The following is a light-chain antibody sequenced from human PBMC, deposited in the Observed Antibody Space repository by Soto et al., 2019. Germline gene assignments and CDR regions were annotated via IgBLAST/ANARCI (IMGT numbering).Light chain of an antibody. CDR3: QQYGSSPWT. CDR1: QSVSSSY. V-gene: IGKV3-20*01. J-gene: IGKJ1*01. Sequence: EIAVTQSPATLSVSPGERATLSCRASQSVSSSYLAWYQQKPGQAPRLLIYGASSRATGIPDRFSGSGSGTDFTLTISRLEPEDFAVYYCQQYGSSPWTFGQGTRWIS. CDR2: GAS.